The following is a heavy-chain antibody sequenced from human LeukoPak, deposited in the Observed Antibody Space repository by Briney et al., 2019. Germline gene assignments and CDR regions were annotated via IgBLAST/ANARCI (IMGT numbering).Heavy chain of an antibody. CDR1: GGSFSGYY. D-gene: IGHD4-17*01. CDR3: ARAYAWFDP. Sequence: SETLSLTCAVYGGSFSGYYWSWIRQPPGKGLEWIGEINHSGSTNYNPSLKSRVTISVDTSKNQFSLKLSSVTAADTAVYYCARAYAWFDPWGQGTLVIVSS. J-gene: IGHJ5*02. V-gene: IGHV4-34*01. CDR2: INHSGST.